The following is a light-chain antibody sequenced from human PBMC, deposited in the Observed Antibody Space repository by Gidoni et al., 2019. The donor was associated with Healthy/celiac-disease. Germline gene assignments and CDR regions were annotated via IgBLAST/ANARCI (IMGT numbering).Light chain of an antibody. CDR1: SSDVGGYNY. Sequence: QSALTQPASVSEPPGQPITISCTGTSSDVGGYNYVSWYQQHPGKAPKLMIYEVSNRPSGVSNRFSGSKSGNTASLTISGLQAEDEADYYCSSYTSSSTLVCGGGTKLTVL. J-gene: IGLJ2*01. CDR2: EVS. V-gene: IGLV2-14*01. CDR3: SSYTSSSTLV.